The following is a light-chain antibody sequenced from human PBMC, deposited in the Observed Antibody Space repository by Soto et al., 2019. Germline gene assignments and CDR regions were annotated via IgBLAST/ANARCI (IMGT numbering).Light chain of an antibody. CDR2: EVA. CDR1: SSDVGGHNF. CDR3: SSYTSSSTLYV. Sequence: QSVLTQPASVSGSPGQSITISCTGTSSDVGGHNFVSWYQQHPGKVPKLMIYEVANRPSGVSDRFSGSKSGNTASLTISGLQAEDEADYYCSSYTSSSTLYVFGTGTKVTVL. V-gene: IGLV2-14*01. J-gene: IGLJ1*01.